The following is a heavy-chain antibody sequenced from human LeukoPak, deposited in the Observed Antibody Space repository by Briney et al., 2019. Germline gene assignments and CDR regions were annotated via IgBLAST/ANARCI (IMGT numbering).Heavy chain of an antibody. CDR2: VHYSGST. V-gene: IGHV4-59*12. CDR3: ATGRSIRYFDY. J-gene: IGHJ4*02. CDR1: GVSIFSSH. D-gene: IGHD3-9*01. Sequence: SETLSLTCTVSGVSIFSSHWNWVRRPPGKGLEWIGYVHYSGSTNYNPSLKSRVTISVDTSKSQFSLKLSSATAADTAVYYCATGRSIRYFDYWGQGTLLTVSS.